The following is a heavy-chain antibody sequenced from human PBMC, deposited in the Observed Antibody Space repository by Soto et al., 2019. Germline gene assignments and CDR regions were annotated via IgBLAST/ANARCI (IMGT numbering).Heavy chain of an antibody. CDR2: ISGSGGST. CDR3: AKGYSSGWTAYYGMDV. J-gene: IGHJ6*02. Sequence: GGSLRLSCAASGFTFSSYAMSWVRQAPGKGLEWVSAISGSGGSTYYADSVKGRFTISRDNSKNTLYLQMNSLRAEDTAVYYCAKGYSSGWTAYYGMDVWGQGTTVTVS. CDR1: GFTFSSYA. D-gene: IGHD6-19*01. V-gene: IGHV3-23*01.